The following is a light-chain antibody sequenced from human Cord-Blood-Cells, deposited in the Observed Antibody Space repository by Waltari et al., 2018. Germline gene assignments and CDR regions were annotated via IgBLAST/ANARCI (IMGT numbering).Light chain of an antibody. CDR1: QSLVYSDRNTY. V-gene: IGKV2-30*01. Sequence: VVTPQSPLSLPVTLGQPASISCRSSQSLVYSDRNTYLKWLQQKPGQSPRRLIYKVSNRDSGVPDRIGGSWSGAYFTLKISRVEAEYVGVYYCMQGTHWPLTFGGGTKVEIK. J-gene: IGKJ4*01. CDR3: MQGTHWPLT. CDR2: KVS.